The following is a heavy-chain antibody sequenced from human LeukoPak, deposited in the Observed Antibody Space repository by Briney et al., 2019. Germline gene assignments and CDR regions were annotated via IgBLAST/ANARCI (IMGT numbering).Heavy chain of an antibody. CDR3: ARASGYSYGYVY. J-gene: IGHJ4*02. V-gene: IGHV1-8*01. CDR2: MNPNSGNT. Sequence: ASVKVSCKASGYTFTSYDINWVRQATGQGLEWMGWMNPNSGNTGYAQKFQGRVTMIRNTSISTAYMELSSLRSEATAVYYCARASGYSYGYVYWGQGTRVTVSS. CDR1: GYTFTSYD. D-gene: IGHD5-18*01.